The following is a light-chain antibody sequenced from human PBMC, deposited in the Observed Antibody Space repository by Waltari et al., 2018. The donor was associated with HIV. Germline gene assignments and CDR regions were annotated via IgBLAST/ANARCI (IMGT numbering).Light chain of an antibody. J-gene: IGKJ2*01. Sequence: EIVLTQSPGTLSLSPGERASLSCRTSQTVSSHLAWYQQQPGQAPRLLIYGASSRATGIPDRFSGSGSGTDFTLAISRLEPEDFAVYYCQQYGSSPYTFGQGTKLEIK. V-gene: IGKV3-20*01. CDR1: QTVSSH. CDR2: GAS. CDR3: QQYGSSPYT.